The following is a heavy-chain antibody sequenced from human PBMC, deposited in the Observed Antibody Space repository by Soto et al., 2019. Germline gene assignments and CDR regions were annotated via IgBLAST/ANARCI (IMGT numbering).Heavy chain of an antibody. CDR1: GGTFSRYS. J-gene: IGHJ6*02. CDR3: AREDRDRETGLVPAAIDGMDV. D-gene: IGHD2-2*01. Sequence: QVQLVQSGAEVKKPGSSVKVSCKASGGTFSRYSITWVRQAPGHGLEWIGRIIPIFGIPTYAQKVQGRVPTTADESTSTAYMELSSLRSDDTAVYYCAREDRDRETGLVPAAIDGMDVWGQGTTVTVSS. V-gene: IGHV1-69*08. CDR2: IIPIFGIP.